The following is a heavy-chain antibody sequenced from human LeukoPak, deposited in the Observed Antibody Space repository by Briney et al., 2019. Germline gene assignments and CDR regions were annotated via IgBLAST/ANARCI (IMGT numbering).Heavy chain of an antibody. CDR3: ARAFPLDIDNWFDP. Sequence: ASVKVSCKASGYTFTGYYMHWVRQAPGQGLEWMGWINPNSGGTNYAQKFQGRVTMTRDTSISTAYMELSRLRSDDTAVYYCARAFPLDIDNWFDPWGQGTLVTVSS. J-gene: IGHJ5*02. D-gene: IGHD2-2*03. CDR2: INPNSGGT. V-gene: IGHV1-2*02. CDR1: GYTFTGYY.